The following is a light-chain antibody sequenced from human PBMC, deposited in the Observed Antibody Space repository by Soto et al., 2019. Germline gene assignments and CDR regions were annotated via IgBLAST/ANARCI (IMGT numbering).Light chain of an antibody. J-gene: IGKJ5*01. CDR2: GAS. CDR1: QSLNSN. CDR3: QQRSNF. V-gene: IGKV3-15*01. Sequence: DTIMTQSPVILSVSPGARATVSCRASQSLNSNLAWYQQKPGQAPSLLIIGASERVTTIPARCSGSGSGTEFTLIISRLQSEASAVYYCQQRSNFFGQGTRLEIK.